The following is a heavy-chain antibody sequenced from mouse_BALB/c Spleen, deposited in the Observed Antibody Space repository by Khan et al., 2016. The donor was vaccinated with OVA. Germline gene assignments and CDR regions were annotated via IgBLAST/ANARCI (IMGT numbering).Heavy chain of an antibody. V-gene: IGHV14-3*02. CDR3: GRMAGK. CDR1: GLTIKDTY. J-gene: IGHJ2*01. CDR2: IDPPDGNT. Sequence: LQLQQSEAELVKSGATVKLSCTASGLTIKDTYLHRLKHWPDQGLEWIGRIDPPDGNTKYDPKGQGKATIPADTSSNTAYLQLSSLRSEDTADYYCGRMAGKWGQGTTLTVSS.